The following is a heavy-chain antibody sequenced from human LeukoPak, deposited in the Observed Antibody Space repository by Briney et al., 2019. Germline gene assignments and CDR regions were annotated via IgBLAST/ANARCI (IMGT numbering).Heavy chain of an antibody. CDR2: ISGGGGST. J-gene: IGHJ4*02. Sequence: GGSLRLSCAASGFTFSGHAMSWVRQAPGKGLEWVSGISGGGGSTYYADSVKGRFTISRDNSKNTLYLQMNSLRAEDTAVYYCATDKGSGSNFDYWGQGTLVTVSS. CDR1: GFTFSGHA. CDR3: ATDKGSGSNFDY. D-gene: IGHD3-10*01. V-gene: IGHV3-23*01.